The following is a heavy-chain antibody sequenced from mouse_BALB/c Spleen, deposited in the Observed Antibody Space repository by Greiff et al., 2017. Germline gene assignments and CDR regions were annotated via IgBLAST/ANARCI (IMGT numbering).Heavy chain of an antibody. V-gene: IGHV2-9*02. CDR1: GFSLTSYG. Sequence: QVQLKESGPGLVAPSQSLSITCTVSGFSLTSYGVHWVRQPPGKGLEWLGVIWAGGSTNYNSALMSRLSISKDNSKSQVFLKMNSLQTDDTAMYYCASHYYYGNYAMDYWGQGTSVTVSS. CDR3: ASHYYYGNYAMDY. D-gene: IGHD1-1*01. J-gene: IGHJ4*01. CDR2: IWAGGST.